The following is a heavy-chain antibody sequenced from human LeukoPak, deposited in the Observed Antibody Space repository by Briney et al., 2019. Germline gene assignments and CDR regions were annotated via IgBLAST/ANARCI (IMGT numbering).Heavy chain of an antibody. CDR3: AKDVSSDYYYFDY. CDR1: GFTFSSYA. D-gene: IGHD3-22*01. J-gene: IGHJ4*02. V-gene: IGHV3-30*04. Sequence: GGSLRLSCAASGFTFSSYAMHWVRQAPGKGLEWVAVISYDGSNKYYADSVKGRFTISRDNSKNTLYLQMNSLRAEDTAVYYCAKDVSSDYYYFDYWGQGTLVTVSS. CDR2: ISYDGSNK.